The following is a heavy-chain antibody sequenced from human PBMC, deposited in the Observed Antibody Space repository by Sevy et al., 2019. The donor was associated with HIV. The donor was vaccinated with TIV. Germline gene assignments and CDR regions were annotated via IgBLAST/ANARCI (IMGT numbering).Heavy chain of an antibody. CDR1: GFSFSSYT. CDR2: ITAGSYI. V-gene: IGHV3-21*01. J-gene: IGHJ3*02. CDR3: ARGIHDYGDFEADAFDI. D-gene: IGHD4-17*01. Sequence: GGSLRLSCAASGFSFSSYTLNWVRQAPGKGLEWVSSITAGSYIYYADSVKGRFTISRDNAKGSLFLQMNSLRGEDTAVYYCARGIHDYGDFEADAFDIWGQGTMVTVSS.